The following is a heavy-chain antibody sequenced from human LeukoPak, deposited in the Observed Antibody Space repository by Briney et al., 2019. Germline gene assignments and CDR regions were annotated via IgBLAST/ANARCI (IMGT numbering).Heavy chain of an antibody. CDR1: GFTVSSNY. CDR2: ISGTGST. CDR3: ARDRPDPSSSYCFDY. J-gene: IGHJ4*02. Sequence: GGSLRLSCTASGFTVSSNYMSWVRQAPGKGLEWVSVISGTGSTYYADSVKGRFTISRDNSRNTLYLQMNSLRAEDTAVYYCARDRPDPSSSYCFDYWGQGNLVTVSS. D-gene: IGHD6-6*01. V-gene: IGHV3-66*01.